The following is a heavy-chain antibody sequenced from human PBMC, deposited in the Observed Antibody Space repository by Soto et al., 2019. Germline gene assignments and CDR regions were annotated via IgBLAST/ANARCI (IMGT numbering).Heavy chain of an antibody. Sequence: GSLRLSCVASGFSFSNYNMNWVRQAPGKGLEWVSYITDSSDTVHYADSVRGRFTISRNNAESSLYLQMNSLRDEDTAVYFCARDFGHGYYLDYWGRGTLVTVSS. V-gene: IGHV3-48*02. CDR3: ARDFGHGYYLDY. J-gene: IGHJ4*02. D-gene: IGHD3-3*01. CDR1: GFSFSNYN. CDR2: ITDSSDTV.